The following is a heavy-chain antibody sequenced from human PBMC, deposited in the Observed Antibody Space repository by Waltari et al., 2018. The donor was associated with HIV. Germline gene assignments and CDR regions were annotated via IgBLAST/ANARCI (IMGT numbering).Heavy chain of an antibody. D-gene: IGHD2-15*01. V-gene: IGHV1-18*01. CDR1: GYTFTSYG. Sequence: QVQLVQSGAEVKKPGASVKVSCKASGYTFTSYGISWVRQAPGQGLEWMGWISAYNGNTNYAQKLQGRVTMTTDTSTSTAYMELRSLRSDDTAVYYCARDLPRYCSGGSCYSVRWFDPWGQGTLVTVSS. CDR2: ISAYNGNT. CDR3: ARDLPRYCSGGSCYSVRWFDP. J-gene: IGHJ5*02.